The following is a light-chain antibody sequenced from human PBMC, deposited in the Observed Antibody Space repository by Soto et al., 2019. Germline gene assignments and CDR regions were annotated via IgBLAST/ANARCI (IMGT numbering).Light chain of an antibody. CDR3: QSFDSSLTGPI. J-gene: IGLJ2*01. CDR2: SNT. Sequence: QSVLTQPPSVSGAQGQRVTISCTGSNSKIGADYEVHWYQQFPGTAPKLLISSNTNRPSGVPDRFSGSRSGTSASLAITGLQSEDEADYYCQSFDSSLTGPIFGVGTNLTVL. CDR1: NSKIGADYE. V-gene: IGLV1-40*01.